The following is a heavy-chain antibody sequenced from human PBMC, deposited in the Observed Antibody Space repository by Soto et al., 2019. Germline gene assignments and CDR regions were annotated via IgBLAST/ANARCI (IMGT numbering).Heavy chain of an antibody. CDR2: IYYTGST. D-gene: IGHD3-10*01. Sequence: QVQLQESGPGLVKPSDTLSLTCAVSGYSISSSNWWGWIRQPPGKGLEWIGYIYYTGSTHYNTSLRSRVTMSVDTSTNKFPLKLSSVTAVDTAVYYCARINPGAGYYSAMDVWGQGTTVTVSS. J-gene: IGHJ6*02. CDR3: ARINPGAGYYSAMDV. V-gene: IGHV4-28*01. CDR1: GYSISSSNW.